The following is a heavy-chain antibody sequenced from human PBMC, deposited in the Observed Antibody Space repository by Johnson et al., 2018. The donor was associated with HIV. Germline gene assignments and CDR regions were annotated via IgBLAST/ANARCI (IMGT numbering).Heavy chain of an antibody. CDR2: ISYDGSNK. D-gene: IGHD1-26*01. CDR1: GLTFSHYP. Sequence: QVQLVESGGGVVQPGTSLRLSCAASGLTFSHYPMHWVRQAPGKGLEWVAVISYDGSNKYYVDSVKGRFTISRDNSKSTLYLQMNSLRVEDTAVYYCAKAVGGYAFDIWGQGTMVTVSS. V-gene: IGHV3-30*04. CDR3: AKAVGGYAFDI. J-gene: IGHJ3*02.